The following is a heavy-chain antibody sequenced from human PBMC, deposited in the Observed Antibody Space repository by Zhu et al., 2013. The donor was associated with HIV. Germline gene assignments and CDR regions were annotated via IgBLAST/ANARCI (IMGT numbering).Heavy chain of an antibody. D-gene: IGHD6-13*01. Sequence: QVQLVQSGAEVKKPGSSVKVSCKASGGTFSSYAISWVRQAPGQGLEWMGGIIPIFGTANYAQKFQGRVTITADESTSTAYMELSSLRSEDTAVYYCARRFSSSWYVFGNWFDPWGRGNPGHRLL. CDR2: IIPIFGTA. CDR1: GGTFSSYA. J-gene: IGHJ5*02. V-gene: IGHV1-69*01. CDR3: ARRFSSSWYVFGNWFDP.